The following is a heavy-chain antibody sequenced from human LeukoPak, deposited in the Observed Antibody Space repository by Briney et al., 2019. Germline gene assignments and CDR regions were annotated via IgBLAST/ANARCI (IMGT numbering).Heavy chain of an antibody. CDR2: INTDGSST. D-gene: IGHD2-8*01. CDR3: TSHYCSNGVCSENY. J-gene: IGHJ4*02. Sequence: GGSLRLSCAASGFTFSSYWMHWVRQAPGKGLVWVSHINTDGSSTSYADSVKGRFTISRDNAKNTLYLQMNSLRAEDTAVYYCTSHYCSNGVCSENYWGQGTLVTVSS. V-gene: IGHV3-74*01. CDR1: GFTFSSYW.